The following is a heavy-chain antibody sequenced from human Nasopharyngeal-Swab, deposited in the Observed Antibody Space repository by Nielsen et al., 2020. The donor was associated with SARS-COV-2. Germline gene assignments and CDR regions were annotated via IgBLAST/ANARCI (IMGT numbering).Heavy chain of an antibody. D-gene: IGHD3-16*01. Sequence: GESLKISCAASGFTFSTYSMIWVRQAPAKGLEWVSWISSSVSYIYYAASVKGRFTISRDNAKNALYLQMSSLRAEDTAVYYCARLPSSWGRRDFDYWGQGTLFTVSS. J-gene: IGHJ4*02. CDR2: ISSSVSYI. CDR3: ARLPSSWGRRDFDY. CDR1: GFTFSTYS. V-gene: IGHV3-21*06.